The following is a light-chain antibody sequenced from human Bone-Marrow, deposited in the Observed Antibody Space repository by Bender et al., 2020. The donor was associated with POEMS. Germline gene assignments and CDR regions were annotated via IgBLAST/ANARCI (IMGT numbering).Light chain of an antibody. Sequence: QSVLTQPPSASGTPGQRVTISCSGTDSNIESHSVHWYQQLPGTAPKLLIYGNNQRPSGVPDRFSGSKSGASASLAISGLRSEDEADYYCAAWDDNLNGAALGGGTKLTVL. CDR2: GNN. CDR1: DSNIESHS. J-gene: IGLJ2*01. V-gene: IGLV1-44*01. CDR3: AAWDDNLNGAA.